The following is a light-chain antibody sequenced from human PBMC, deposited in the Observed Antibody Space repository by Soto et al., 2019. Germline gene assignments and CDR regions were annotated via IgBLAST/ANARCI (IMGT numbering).Light chain of an antibody. J-gene: IGLJ2*01. V-gene: IGLV3-1*01. CDR3: QAWDSSTAEVV. Sequence: SYELTQPPSVSVSPGQTASITCSGDKLGDKYACWYQQKPGQSPVLVIYQDSKRPSGIPERFSGSNSGNTATLTISGTQAMDEADYYCQAWDSSTAEVVFGGGTKLIVL. CDR2: QDS. CDR1: KLGDKY.